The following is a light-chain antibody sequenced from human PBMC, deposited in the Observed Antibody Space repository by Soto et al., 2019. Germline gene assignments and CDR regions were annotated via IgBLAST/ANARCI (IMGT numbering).Light chain of an antibody. CDR2: DAS. J-gene: IGKJ1*01. CDR1: QSISSW. CDR3: QQYKTYWT. Sequence: DIQMTQSPSTLSASVGDRVTITCRASQSISSWLAWYQQKPGKAPKVLIYDASSLESGVPSRFSGSGSGTEFTLTISSLQPDDFATYYCQQYKTYWTFGQGPKVEIK. V-gene: IGKV1-5*01.